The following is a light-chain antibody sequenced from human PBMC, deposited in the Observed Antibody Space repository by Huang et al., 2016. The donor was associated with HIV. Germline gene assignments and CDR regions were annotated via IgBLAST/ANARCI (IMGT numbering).Light chain of an antibody. J-gene: IGKJ3*01. CDR3: QQSDSTPLFT. Sequence: DIQMTQSPSSLSASVGDRVTITCRASQSMSSYLNWYQQKPGKAPNLLIYAASSLQTGVPSRFSRSVSWTDFTLTISSLQPEDFVTYYCQQSDSTPLFTFGPGTKVDIK. CDR2: AAS. V-gene: IGKV1-39*01. CDR1: QSMSSY.